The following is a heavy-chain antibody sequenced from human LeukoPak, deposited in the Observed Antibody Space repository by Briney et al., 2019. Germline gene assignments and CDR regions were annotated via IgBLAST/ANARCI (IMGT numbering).Heavy chain of an antibody. Sequence: SQTLSLTCAISGDSVSSNSAAWNWIRQSPSRGLEWLGRTYYRSKWYNDYAVSVKSRITINPDTSKNQFSLQLNSVTAADTAVYYCARKTNPYYYGSRGYMDVWGKGTTVTISS. CDR1: GDSVSSNSAA. CDR2: TYYRSKWYN. J-gene: IGHJ6*03. V-gene: IGHV6-1*01. D-gene: IGHD3-10*01. CDR3: ARKTNPYYYGSRGYMDV.